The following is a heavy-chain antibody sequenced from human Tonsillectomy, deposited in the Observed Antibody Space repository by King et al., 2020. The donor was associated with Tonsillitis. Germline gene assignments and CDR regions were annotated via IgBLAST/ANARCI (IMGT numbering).Heavy chain of an antibody. CDR2: INPNSGVT. Sequence: QLVQSGAEVKKPGASVKVSCKTSGYTFTGYYMHWVRQAPGQGLEWMGWINPNSGVTNYAQKFQGRVTMTRDTSISTAYMELSSLRSDDTAVYYCAREEMYVGAKDYWGQGTLVTVSS. D-gene: IGHD1-26*01. V-gene: IGHV1-2*02. CDR1: GYTFTGYY. J-gene: IGHJ4*02. CDR3: AREEMYVGAKDY.